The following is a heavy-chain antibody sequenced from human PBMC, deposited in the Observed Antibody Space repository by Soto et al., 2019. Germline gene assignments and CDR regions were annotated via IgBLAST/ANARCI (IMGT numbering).Heavy chain of an antibody. CDR3: ARDRLFYYDILTGYYMPHNRVGAFDI. CDR2: IYYSGST. CDR1: GGSISSGGYY. D-gene: IGHD3-9*01. J-gene: IGHJ3*02. V-gene: IGHV4-31*03. Sequence: LPLTCTVSGGSISSGGYYWSWIRQHPGKGLEWIGYIYYSGSTYYNPSLKSRVTISVDTSKNQFSLKLSSVTAADTALYYCARDRLFYYDILTGYYMPHNRVGAFDIWGQGTMVTVSS.